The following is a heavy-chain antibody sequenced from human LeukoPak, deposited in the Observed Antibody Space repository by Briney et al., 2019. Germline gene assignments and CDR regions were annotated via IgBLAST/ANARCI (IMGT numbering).Heavy chain of an antibody. J-gene: IGHJ1*01. CDR3: ARDSVAAADAEYFQH. Sequence: SVKVSCKASGYTFTSYGISWVRQAPGQGLEWMGGIIPIFGTANYAQKFQGRVTITADESTSTAYMELSSLRSEDTAVYYCARDSVAAADAEYFQHWGQGTLVTVSS. D-gene: IGHD5/OR15-5a*01. CDR2: IIPIFGTA. CDR1: GYTFTSYG. V-gene: IGHV1-69*13.